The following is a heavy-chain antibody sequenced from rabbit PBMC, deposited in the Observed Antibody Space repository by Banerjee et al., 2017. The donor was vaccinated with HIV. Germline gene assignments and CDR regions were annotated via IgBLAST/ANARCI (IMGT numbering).Heavy chain of an antibody. D-gene: IGHD7-1*01. V-gene: IGHV1S40*01. CDR2: INTSSGNT. Sequence: GDLVKPGASLTLTCTASGFSFGQDMCWVRQAPGKGLEWIGCINTSSGNTVYASWAKGRFTISKTSSTTVTLQMTSLTAADTATYFCARGGGGYAGYGHGDDAFDPWGPGTLVTVS. CDR1: GFSFGQD. J-gene: IGHJ2*01. CDR3: ARGGGGYAGYGHGDDAFDP.